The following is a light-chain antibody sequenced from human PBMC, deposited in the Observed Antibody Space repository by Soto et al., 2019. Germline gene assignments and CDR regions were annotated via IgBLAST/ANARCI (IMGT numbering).Light chain of an antibody. CDR1: QSTGLS. Sequence: DTQMTQSPSSLSASVGDRITITCRASQSTGLSLNWDQHKPGKATKILIYAASTLQPGVPSRFSGSGSGTVFTLTIRSGHPEDSATYNCQQDYTFGQGNKLEIK. J-gene: IGKJ2*01. CDR2: AAS. V-gene: IGKV1-39*01. CDR3: QQDYT.